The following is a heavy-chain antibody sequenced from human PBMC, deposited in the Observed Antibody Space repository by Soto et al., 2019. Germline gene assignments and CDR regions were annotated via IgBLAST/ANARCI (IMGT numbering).Heavy chain of an antibody. V-gene: IGHV4-39*01. D-gene: IGHD2-15*01. Sequence: QLQLQESGPGLVKPSETLSLTCTVSGGSISSSSYYWGWIRQPPGKGLEWIGSIYYSGSTYYNPSLKSRVTISVDTSKNQFSLKLSSVTAADTAVYYCARHTPAISSSEHWGQGTLVTVSS. CDR1: GGSISSSSYY. J-gene: IGHJ1*01. CDR2: IYYSGST. CDR3: ARHTPAISSSEH.